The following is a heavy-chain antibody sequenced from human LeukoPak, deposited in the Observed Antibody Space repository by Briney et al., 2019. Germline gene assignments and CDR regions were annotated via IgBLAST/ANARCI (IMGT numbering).Heavy chain of an antibody. J-gene: IGHJ4*02. V-gene: IGHV4-59*01. CDR2: IRYSGTT. D-gene: IGHD3-22*01. CDR3: PRVSSGGYFLTYYFDY. CDR1: GGSISGYY. Sequence: PSETLSLTCTVSGGSISGYYWSWIRQPPGKGLEWIGYIRYSGTTNYSPSLKSRATISVDTSKNQFSLNLISVTAADTAISYCPRVSSGGYFLTYYFDYWGRGTLVTVSS.